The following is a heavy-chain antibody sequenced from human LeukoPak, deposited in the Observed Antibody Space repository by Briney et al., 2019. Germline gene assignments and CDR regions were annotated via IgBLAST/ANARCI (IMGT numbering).Heavy chain of an antibody. J-gene: IGHJ4*02. CDR3: ARDPPRAAWVFDY. CDR1: GFTFSSYA. Sequence: QSGGSLRLSCAASGFTFSSYAMSWVRQAPGKALEWVSAITSGGGTTYYAGSVKGRFTISRDNSKNTLYLQMNSLRAEDTAVYYCARDPPRAAWVFDYWGQGTLVSVSS. CDR2: ITSGGGTT. V-gene: IGHV3-23*01. D-gene: IGHD6-25*01.